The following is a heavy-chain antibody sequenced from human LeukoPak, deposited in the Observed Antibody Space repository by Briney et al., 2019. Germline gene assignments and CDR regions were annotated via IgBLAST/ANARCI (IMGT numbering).Heavy chain of an antibody. D-gene: IGHD3-10*01. V-gene: IGHV3-7*01. J-gene: IGHJ4*02. CDR1: GGSISSSSYY. CDR2: IKQDGTEK. CDR3: VKVAHYYYGSESYYFFEH. Sequence: PSETLSLTCTVSGGSISSSSYYWGWVRQPPGKGLEWVANIKQDGTEKYYVDSVKGRFTISRDNAKNSLYLQMNSLRVEDTAIYYCVKVAHYYYGSESYYFFEHWGQGTPVTASS.